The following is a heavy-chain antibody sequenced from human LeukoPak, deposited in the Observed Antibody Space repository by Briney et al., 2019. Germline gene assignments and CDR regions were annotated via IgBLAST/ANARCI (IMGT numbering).Heavy chain of an antibody. CDR1: GYTFTGYY. CDR2: IKPNNGGT. D-gene: IGHD2-2*01. J-gene: IGHJ5*02. V-gene: IGHV1-2*02. Sequence: ASVKVSCKASGYTFTGYYMHWVRQAPGQGLEWMGWIKPNNGGTNYAQKLQGRVTMTRDTSISTAHMELSRLRSDDTAVYYCARARGDIVVVPAAIWFDPWGQGTLVTVSS. CDR3: ARARGDIVVVPAAIWFDP.